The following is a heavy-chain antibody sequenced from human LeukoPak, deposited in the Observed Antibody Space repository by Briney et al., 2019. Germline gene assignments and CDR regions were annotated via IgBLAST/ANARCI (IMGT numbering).Heavy chain of an antibody. J-gene: IGHJ5*02. Sequence: SETLSLTCTVSGGFISSYYWSWIRQPAGKGLEWIGRIYTSGSTNYNPSLKSRVTMSVDTSKNQFSLKLSSVTAADTAVYYCARLSIVGAQYNWFDPWGQGTLVTVSS. CDR3: ARLSIVGAQYNWFDP. V-gene: IGHV4-4*07. CDR1: GGFISSYY. D-gene: IGHD1-26*01. CDR2: IYTSGST.